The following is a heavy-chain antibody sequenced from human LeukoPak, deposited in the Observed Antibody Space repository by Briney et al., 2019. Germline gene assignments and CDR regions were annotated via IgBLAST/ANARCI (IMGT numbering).Heavy chain of an antibody. CDR3: ARGGAEPMYYFDY. CDR2: ISYDGSNK. V-gene: IGHV3-30-3*01. Sequence: GGSLRLSCAASGFTFSSYAMHWVRQAPGKGLEWVAVISYDGSNKYYADSVKGRFTISRDNSKNTLYLQMNSLRAEDTAVYYCARGGAEPMYYFDYWGQGTLVTVSS. D-gene: IGHD3-10*02. J-gene: IGHJ4*02. CDR1: GFTFSSYA.